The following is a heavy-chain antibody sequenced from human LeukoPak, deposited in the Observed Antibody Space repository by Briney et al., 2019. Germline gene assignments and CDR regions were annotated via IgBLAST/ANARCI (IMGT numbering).Heavy chain of an antibody. CDR1: GFTFSSYW. V-gene: IGHV3-74*01. CDR3: TRDSRPYFDY. J-gene: IGHJ4*02. Sequence: PGGSLRLSCAASGFTFSSYWMHWVRQAPGEGLVWVSRISSDASSTSYADSVKGRFTISRDNAENTLFLQMNSLKAEDTAVYYCTRDSRPYFDYWGQGTLVTVSS. CDR2: ISSDASST.